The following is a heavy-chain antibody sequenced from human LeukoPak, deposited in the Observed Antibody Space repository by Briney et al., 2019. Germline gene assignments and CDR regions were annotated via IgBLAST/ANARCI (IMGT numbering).Heavy chain of an antibody. D-gene: IGHD3-16*01. V-gene: IGHV4-31*03. CDR3: ARGTYYVFDY. CDR1: GGSISSGHYY. J-gene: IGHJ4*02. Sequence: SQTLSLTCTVSGGSISSGHYYWSWIRQHPGKGLEWIGYIFYGGSTYYNPSLKSRGIISADTSKNQFSLKLNSVTAADTAVYFCARGTYYVFDYWGQGTLVTVSS. CDR2: IFYGGST.